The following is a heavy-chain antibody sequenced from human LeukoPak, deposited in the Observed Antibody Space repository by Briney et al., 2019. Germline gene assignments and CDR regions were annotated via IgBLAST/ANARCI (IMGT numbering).Heavy chain of an antibody. Sequence: SETLSPTCTVSGGSISSSSYYWGWIRQPPGKGLEWIGSIYYSGSTYYNPSLKSRVTISVDTSKNQFSLKLSSVTAADTAVYYCARTGDIVVVPAAEDWGQGTLVTVSS. J-gene: IGHJ4*02. CDR1: GGSISSSSYY. V-gene: IGHV4-39*01. CDR2: IYYSGST. CDR3: ARTGDIVVVPAAED. D-gene: IGHD2-2*01.